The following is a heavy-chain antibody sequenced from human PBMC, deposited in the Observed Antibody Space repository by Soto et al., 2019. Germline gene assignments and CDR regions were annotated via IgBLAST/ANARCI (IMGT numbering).Heavy chain of an antibody. CDR2: ISYDGSNK. CDR3: AKGVATRNYGMDV. D-gene: IGHD5-12*01. V-gene: IGHV3-30*18. CDR1: GFTFSSYG. J-gene: IGHJ6*02. Sequence: LRLSCAASGFTFSSYGMHWVRQAPGKGLEWVVVISYDGSNKYYADSVKGQFTISRYNSKNTLYLQMNSLRAEDTAIYYCAKGVATRNYGMDVWGQGTAVTVSS.